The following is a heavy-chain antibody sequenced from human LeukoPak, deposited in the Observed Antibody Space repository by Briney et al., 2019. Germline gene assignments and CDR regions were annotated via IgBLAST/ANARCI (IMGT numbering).Heavy chain of an antibody. J-gene: IGHJ4*02. V-gene: IGHV3-33*06. CDR3: AKDLFGGPARAYFDY. CDR2: IWNDGGKK. CDR1: GFTVSSNY. Sequence: GGSLRLSCAASGFTVSSNYMSWVRQAPGKGLEWVAVIWNDGGKKDYADSVKGRFSISRDNSKNTVYLQMNSLRAEDTAVYYCAKDLFGGPARAYFDYWGQGTLVTVSS. D-gene: IGHD3-16*01.